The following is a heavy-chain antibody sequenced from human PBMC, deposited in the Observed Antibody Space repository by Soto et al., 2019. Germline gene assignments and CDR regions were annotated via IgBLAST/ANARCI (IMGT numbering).Heavy chain of an antibody. Sequence: QLQLQESGPGLVKPSETLSLSCTVSGGSITSSFYWGWIRQPPGKGLEWIGSIYGTGNTYYNPSLKGRVTISADTSKNQFSLNLISVSAADTAVYYCRSCSKYSTDVWGQGATVTVSS. CDR2: IYGTGNT. CDR1: GGSITSSFY. V-gene: IGHV4-39*01. J-gene: IGHJ6*02. D-gene: IGHD5-18*01. CDR3: RSCSKYSTDV.